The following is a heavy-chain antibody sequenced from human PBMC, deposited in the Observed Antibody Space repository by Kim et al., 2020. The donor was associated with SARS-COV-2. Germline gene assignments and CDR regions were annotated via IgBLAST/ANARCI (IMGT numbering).Heavy chain of an antibody. J-gene: IGHJ3*02. CDR3: ARVRVEIMASHAFVI. CDR2: INSLTGNS. D-gene: IGHD5-12*01. Sequence: ASVKVSCKASGYSFTRHAVNWVRQAPGRRPEWMGWINSLTGNSTYAQDFRGRFVFSFDTSGSAAYLQISSLKAEDTAVYYCARVRVEIMASHAFVIWGQG. V-gene: IGHV7-4-1*02. CDR1: GYSFTRHA.